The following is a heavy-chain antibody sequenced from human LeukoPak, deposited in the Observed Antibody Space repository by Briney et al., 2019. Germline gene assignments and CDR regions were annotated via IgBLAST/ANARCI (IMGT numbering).Heavy chain of an antibody. Sequence: SETLSLTCTVSGGSISSSSYYWGWIRQPPGKGLEWIGTIYYSGSTYYNPSLKSRVTISVDTSKNQFSLKLSSVTAADTAVYYCARNLAGHFGGFYFDDWGQGTLVTVSS. J-gene: IGHJ4*02. D-gene: IGHD2-21*01. CDR2: IYYSGST. CDR3: ARNLAGHFGGFYFDD. V-gene: IGHV4-39*07. CDR1: GGSISSSSYY.